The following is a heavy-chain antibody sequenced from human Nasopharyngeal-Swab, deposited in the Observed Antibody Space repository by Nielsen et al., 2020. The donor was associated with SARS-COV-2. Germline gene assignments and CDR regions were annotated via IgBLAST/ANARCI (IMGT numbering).Heavy chain of an antibody. D-gene: IGHD6-19*01. V-gene: IGHV3-66*04. CDR3: ARQYSSGWFDP. Sequence: GESLKISYAASGFTVSSNYMSWVRQAPGKGLEWVSVIYSGGSTYYADSVKGRFTISRDNSKNTLYLQMNSLRAEDTAVYYCARQYSSGWFDPWGQGTLVTVSS. CDR2: IYSGGST. J-gene: IGHJ5*02. CDR1: GFTVSSNY.